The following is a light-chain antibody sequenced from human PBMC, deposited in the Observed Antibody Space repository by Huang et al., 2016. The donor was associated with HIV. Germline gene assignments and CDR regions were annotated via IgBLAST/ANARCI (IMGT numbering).Light chain of an antibody. J-gene: IGKJ1*01. V-gene: IGKV1-39*01. CDR3: QQSYKTPWT. CDR2: ATS. CDR1: QSISLY. Sequence: DIQMTQSPSSLSASVGDRVTLTCRASQSISLYLNWYQQKPGKAPKLLVSATSSLQSGVPSRFSGSGSGTDFTLTVSSLQPEDFATYYCQQSYKTPWTFGQGTKVEIK.